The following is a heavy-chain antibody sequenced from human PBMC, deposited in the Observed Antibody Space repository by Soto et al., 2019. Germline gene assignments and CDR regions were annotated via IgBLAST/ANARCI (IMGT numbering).Heavy chain of an antibody. Sequence: QVQLQESGPGLVKPSQTLSLTCTVSGGSISSGGYYWSWIRQHPGKGLEWIGYIYYSGSTYYNPSLKSRFTISLDTSKSQFSLKLSSVTAADTAVYYCARDFTDSSGPTLGMGVWGQGTTVTVSS. V-gene: IGHV4-31*03. J-gene: IGHJ6*02. D-gene: IGHD6-19*01. CDR1: GGSISSGGYY. CDR3: ARDFTDSSGPTLGMGV. CDR2: IYYSGST.